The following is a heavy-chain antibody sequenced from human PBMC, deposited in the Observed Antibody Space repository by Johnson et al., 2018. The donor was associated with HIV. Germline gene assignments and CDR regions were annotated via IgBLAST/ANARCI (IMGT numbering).Heavy chain of an antibody. CDR1: GFTFSSYA. CDR3: AKDEGAGLDAFDI. Sequence: QVQLVESGGGVVQPGRSLRLSCAASGFTFSSYAMHWVRQAPGKGLEWVAVVSYDGSNKYYADSVKGRFTISRDNSKNTLYLQMNSLRAEDTAVYYCAKDEGAGLDAFDIWGQGTTVTVSS. D-gene: IGHD1-26*01. J-gene: IGHJ3*02. V-gene: IGHV3-30-3*01. CDR2: VSYDGSNK.